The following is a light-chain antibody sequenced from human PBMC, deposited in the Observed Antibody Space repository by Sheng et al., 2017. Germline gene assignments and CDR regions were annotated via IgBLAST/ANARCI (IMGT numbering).Light chain of an antibody. CDR2: DVS. V-gene: IGLV2-11*01. CDR1: SSDVGGYNY. CDR3: CSYAGSLVV. Sequence: QSALTQPRSVSGSPGQSVTISCTGTSSDVGGYNYVSWYQQHPGKAPKLMIYDVSKRPSGVPDRFSGSKSGNTASLTISGLQAEDEADYYCCSYAGSLVVFGRRDQADRP. J-gene: IGLJ2*01.